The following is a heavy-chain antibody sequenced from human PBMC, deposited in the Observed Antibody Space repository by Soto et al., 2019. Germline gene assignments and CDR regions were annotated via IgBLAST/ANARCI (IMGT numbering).Heavy chain of an antibody. CDR2: IYYSGST. CDR1: DGSISSGGYY. CDR3: AQTAMVRGIEGYYYYGMDV. V-gene: IGHV4-31*03. D-gene: IGHD3-10*01. J-gene: IGHJ6*02. Sequence: QVQLQESGPGLVKPSQTLSLTCTVSDGSISSGGYYWSWIRQHPGKGLEWIGYIYYSGSTYYNPSLKSRVTISVDTSKSQFSLKLSSVTAADTAVYYCAQTAMVRGIEGYYYYGMDVWGQGTTVTVSS.